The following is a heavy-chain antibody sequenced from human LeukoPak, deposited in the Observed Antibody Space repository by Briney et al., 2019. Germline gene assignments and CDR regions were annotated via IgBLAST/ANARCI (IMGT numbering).Heavy chain of an antibody. CDR2: ISSSGSTI. Sequence: GGSLRLSYAASGFTFSDYYMSWIRQAPGKGLEWVSYISSSGSTIYYADSVKGRFTISRDNAKNSLYLQMNSLRAEDTAVYYCAREDYDYVWGSYLFDYWGQGTLVTVSS. D-gene: IGHD3-16*01. CDR3: AREDYDYVWGSYLFDY. J-gene: IGHJ4*02. V-gene: IGHV3-11*01. CDR1: GFTFSDYY.